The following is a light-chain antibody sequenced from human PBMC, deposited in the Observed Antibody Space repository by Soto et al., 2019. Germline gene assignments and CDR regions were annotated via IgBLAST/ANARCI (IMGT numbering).Light chain of an antibody. CDR1: SSNIGSNY. Sequence: QSVLTQPPSASGTPGQRVTISCSGSSSNIGSNYVYWYQQLPGTAPKLLIYRNNQRPSGVPDRFSGSKSGTSASLAISGLRSEAEADYYCAAWDDSLSGYVFGTGTKLTV. CDR3: AAWDDSLSGYV. CDR2: RNN. V-gene: IGLV1-47*01. J-gene: IGLJ1*01.